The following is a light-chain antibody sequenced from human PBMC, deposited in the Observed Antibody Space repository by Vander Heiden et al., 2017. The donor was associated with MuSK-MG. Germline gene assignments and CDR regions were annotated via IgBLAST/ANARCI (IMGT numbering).Light chain of an antibody. J-gene: IGKJ5*01. V-gene: IGKV1-33*01. Sequence: QSPSSLSASVGDRVTITCQSRQAIRMYLNWYQHKPGKAPQLLIYDASTLETGVSSRFSGSGSGTDFSFTISSLHPEDIATYYCQQYDNLPFNFGQGTRLEIK. CDR2: DAS. CDR3: QQYDNLPFN. CDR1: QAIRMY.